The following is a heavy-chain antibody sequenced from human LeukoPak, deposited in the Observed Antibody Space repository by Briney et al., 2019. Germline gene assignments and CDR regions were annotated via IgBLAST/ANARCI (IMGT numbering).Heavy chain of an antibody. CDR3: EREGGPYRPLDY. V-gene: IGHV4-4*02. CDR1: GGSISSTNW. J-gene: IGHJ4*02. CDR2: VHLSVRT. Sequence: SETLSLTCGVSGGSISSTNWWTWVRQPPGEWLEWVGDVHLSVRTNYNPSLESRVTMSVDMSENHISPKLTSVTAADTAVYYCEREGGPYRPLDYSGQGTLVTVSS.